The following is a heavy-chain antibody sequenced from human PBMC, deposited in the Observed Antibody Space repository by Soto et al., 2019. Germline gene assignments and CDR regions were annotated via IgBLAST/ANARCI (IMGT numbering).Heavy chain of an antibody. J-gene: IGHJ6*02. Sequence: GGSLRLSCAASGFTFSDSYMSWIRQAPGKGLEWISYITFSGNTVYYADSLKGRFTISRDNAKNSLYLQMNRLRAEETAVYYCARASRREKYGMDVWGQGNTVTVSS. CDR2: ITFSGNTV. CDR3: ARASRREKYGMDV. CDR1: GFTFSDSY. V-gene: IGHV3-11*01.